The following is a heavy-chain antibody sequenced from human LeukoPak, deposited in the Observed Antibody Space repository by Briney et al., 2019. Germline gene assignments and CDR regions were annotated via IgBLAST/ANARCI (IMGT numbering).Heavy chain of an antibody. J-gene: IGHJ4*02. CDR3: AKDRRSYPDY. V-gene: IGHV3-30*18. D-gene: IGHD1-26*01. Sequence: PGRSLRLSCADSGFTFSSYGMHWVRQAPGKGLEWVAVISYDGSNKYYADSVKGRFTISRDNSKNTLYLQMNSLRAEDTAVYYCAKDRRSYPDYWGQGTLVTVSS. CDR1: GFTFSSYG. CDR2: ISYDGSNK.